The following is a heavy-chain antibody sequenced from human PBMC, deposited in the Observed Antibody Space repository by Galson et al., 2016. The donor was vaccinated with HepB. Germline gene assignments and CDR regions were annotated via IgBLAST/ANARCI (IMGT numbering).Heavy chain of an antibody. CDR2: FRGRANT. Sequence: SLRLSCAASGFTFITSVMSWVRQTPGKGLEWVSSFRGRANTQYADSVRGRFTASRDDSKGTLFLQVNSLTADDTAVYYCVKDRPYGTGWYGCSESWGQGNLVIVSS. J-gene: IGHJ5*02. D-gene: IGHD6-13*01. V-gene: IGHV3-23*01. CDR3: VKDRPYGTGWYGCSES. CDR1: GFTFITSV.